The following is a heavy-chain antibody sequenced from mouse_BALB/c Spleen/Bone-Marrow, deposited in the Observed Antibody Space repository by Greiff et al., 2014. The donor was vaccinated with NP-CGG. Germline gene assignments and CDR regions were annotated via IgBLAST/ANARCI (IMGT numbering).Heavy chain of an antibody. D-gene: IGHD2-3*01. CDR2: ICPGDGDT. Sequence: QVQLQQSGAELARPGASVKLSCKASGYTFTSYWMQWVKQRPGQGLEWIGAICPGDGDTRYTQKFKGKATLTADKSSSTAYMQLSSLASEDSAVYYCARWLLPFDYWGQGTTLTVSS. CDR1: GYTFTSYW. V-gene: IGHV1-87*01. CDR3: ARWLLPFDY. J-gene: IGHJ2*01.